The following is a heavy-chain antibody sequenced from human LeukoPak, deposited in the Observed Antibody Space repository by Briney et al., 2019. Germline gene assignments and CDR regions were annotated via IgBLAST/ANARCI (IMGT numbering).Heavy chain of an antibody. V-gene: IGHV4-59*12. J-gene: IGHJ1*01. Sequence: SETLSLTCTVSGGSISSYYWSWIRQPPGKGLEWIGYIYYSGYTNYNPSLKSRVTISVDTSKNQFSLKLSSVTAADTAVYYCAGSRFLEWLLGYFQHWGQGTLVTVSS. D-gene: IGHD3-3*01. CDR2: IYYSGYT. CDR3: AGSRFLEWLLGYFQH. CDR1: GGSISSYY.